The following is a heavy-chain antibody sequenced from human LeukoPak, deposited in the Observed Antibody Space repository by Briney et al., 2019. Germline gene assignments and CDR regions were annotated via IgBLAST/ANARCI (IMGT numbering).Heavy chain of an antibody. CDR2: ISYDGSNK. V-gene: IGHV3-30*01. CDR1: GFTFSSYA. CDR3: ASSGVGNSGSHTSLDY. Sequence: GGSLRLSCAAAGFTFSSYAMHWVRQAPGKGLEWVAVISYDGSNKYYADSVKGRFTISRDNSKNTLYLQMNSLRAEDTAVYYCASSGVGNSGSHTSLDYWGQGTLVTVSS. D-gene: IGHD1-26*01. J-gene: IGHJ4*02.